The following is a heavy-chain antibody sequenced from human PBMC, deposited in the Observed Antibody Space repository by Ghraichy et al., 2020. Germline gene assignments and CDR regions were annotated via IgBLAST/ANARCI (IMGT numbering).Heavy chain of an antibody. J-gene: IGHJ4*02. V-gene: IGHV3-23*01. Sequence: GGSLRLSCAASGLTFSSYAMSWVRQAPGKGLEWVSVISGSADITYYTDSVKGRFTSFRDNPKNTLYLQMNSLRAEDTAVYYCAKGTGQSVAAHFDFWGQGTLVTVSS. D-gene: IGHD1-1*01. CDR2: ISGSADIT. CDR1: GLTFSSYA. CDR3: AKGTGQSVAAHFDF.